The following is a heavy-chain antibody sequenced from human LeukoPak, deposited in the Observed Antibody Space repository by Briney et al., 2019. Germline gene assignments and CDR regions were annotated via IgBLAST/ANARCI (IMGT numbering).Heavy chain of an antibody. CDR2: ISSSSSTI. CDR1: GFTFSRYS. V-gene: IGHV3-48*02. Sequence: GGALRLSCAASGFTFSRYSMNWVGQAPGKGLEGVSYISSSSSTIYYADSVKGRFTIYRDNAKNSLYLQMNSLRDEDTAVYYCARGRFGDYWGQGTLVTVSS. J-gene: IGHJ4*02. CDR3: ARGRFGDY. D-gene: IGHD3-10*01.